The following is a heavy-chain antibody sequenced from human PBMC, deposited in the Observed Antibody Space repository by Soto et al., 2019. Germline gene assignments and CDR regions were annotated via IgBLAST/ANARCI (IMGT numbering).Heavy chain of an antibody. Sequence: GGSLRLSCAASGFTFSSYWMHWVRQAPGKGLVWVSRINSDGSSTSYADSVKGRFTISRDNAKNTLYLQMNSLRAEDTAVYYCARGGNYQYYYYGMDVWGQGTTVTVSS. V-gene: IGHV3-74*01. CDR1: GFTFSSYW. D-gene: IGHD1-7*01. CDR3: ARGGNYQYYYYGMDV. CDR2: INSDGSST. J-gene: IGHJ6*02.